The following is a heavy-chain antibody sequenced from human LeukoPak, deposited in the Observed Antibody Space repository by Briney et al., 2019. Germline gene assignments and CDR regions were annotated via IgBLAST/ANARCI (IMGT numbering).Heavy chain of an antibody. CDR3: AREHDEGGYSGYDDAFDI. CDR1: GFTFSSYA. Sequence: GGSLRLSCAASGFTFSSYAMHWVRQAPGKGLEWVAVISYDGSNKYYADSVKGRFTISRDNSKNTLCLQMNSLRAEDTAVYYCAREHDEGGYSGYDDAFDIWGQGTMVTVSS. D-gene: IGHD5-12*01. CDR2: ISYDGSNK. J-gene: IGHJ3*02. V-gene: IGHV3-30*04.